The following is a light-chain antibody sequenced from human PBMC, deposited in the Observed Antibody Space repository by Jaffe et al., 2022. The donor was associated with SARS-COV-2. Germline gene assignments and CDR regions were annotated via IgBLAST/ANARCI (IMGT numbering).Light chain of an antibody. CDR1: SSDVGGYNF. CDR3: SSYTSSTTLV. CDR2: EVS. V-gene: IGLV2-14*01. J-gene: IGLJ3*02. Sequence: QSALTQPASVSGSPGQSITVSCTGTSSDVGGYNFVSWYQQHPGKAPKLIIYEVSNRPSGVSNRFSGSKSGYTASLTISGLQAEDEADYYCSSYTSSTTLVFGGGTKLTVL.